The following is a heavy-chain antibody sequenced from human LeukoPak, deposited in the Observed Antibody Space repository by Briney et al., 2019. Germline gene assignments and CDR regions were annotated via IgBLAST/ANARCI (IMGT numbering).Heavy chain of an antibody. CDR1: GFTFSIYS. V-gene: IGHV3-21*01. D-gene: IGHD3-22*01. J-gene: IGHJ4*02. CDR3: ARELYYYDGSGLEFDY. CDR2: MNSSNSDI. Sequence: GGPVTLLCALSGFTFSIYSVNGARHARGEGRECVSYMNSSNSDIYYSDSVKGRFTSSRDNAKNSLYLQMISLRAEDTAVYYCARELYYYDGSGLEFDYWGQGTLVTVSS.